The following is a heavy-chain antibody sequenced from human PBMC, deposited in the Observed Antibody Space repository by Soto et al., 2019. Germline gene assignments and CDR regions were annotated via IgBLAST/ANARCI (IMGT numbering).Heavy chain of an antibody. Sequence: PGGSLRLSCAASGFTFSSYDRHWVRQAPGKGLEWVAVIWYGGSNKYYADSVKGRFTISRDNSKNTLYLQMNSLSAEDTAVYYCARDLYYYDSSGYYYFDYYGMDVWGQGTTVTVSS. CDR1: GFTFSSYD. CDR3: ARDLYYYDSSGYYYFDYYGMDV. D-gene: IGHD3-22*01. J-gene: IGHJ6*02. CDR2: IWYGGSNK. V-gene: IGHV3-33*01.